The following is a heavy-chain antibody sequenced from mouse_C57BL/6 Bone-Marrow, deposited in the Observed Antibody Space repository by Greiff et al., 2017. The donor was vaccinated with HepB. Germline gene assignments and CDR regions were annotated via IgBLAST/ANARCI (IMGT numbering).Heavy chain of an antibody. J-gene: IGHJ2*01. D-gene: IGHD1-1*01. CDR3: ARTKIYYYGSSFYFDY. V-gene: IGHV1-82*01. Sequence: VQLQQSGPELMKPGASVKISCKASGYAFSSSWMNWVKQRPGKGLEWIGRIYPGDGDTNYNGKFKGKATLTADKSSSTAYMQLSSLTSEDSAVYFCARTKIYYYGSSFYFDYWGQGTTLTVSS. CDR1: GYAFSSSW. CDR2: IYPGDGDT.